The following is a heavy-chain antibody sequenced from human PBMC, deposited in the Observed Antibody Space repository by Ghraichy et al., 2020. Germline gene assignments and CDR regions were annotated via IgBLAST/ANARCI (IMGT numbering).Heavy chain of an antibody. D-gene: IGHD6-13*01. CDR2: IYHSGST. CDR3: ARFHYSSSWYESSRFDP. Sequence: SETLSLTCTVSGYSISSGYYWGWIRQPPGKGLEWIGSIYHSGSTYYNPSLKSRVTISVDTSKNQFSLKLSSVTAADTAVYYCARFHYSSSWYESSRFDPWGQGTLVTVS. V-gene: IGHV4-38-2*02. J-gene: IGHJ5*02. CDR1: GYSISSGYY.